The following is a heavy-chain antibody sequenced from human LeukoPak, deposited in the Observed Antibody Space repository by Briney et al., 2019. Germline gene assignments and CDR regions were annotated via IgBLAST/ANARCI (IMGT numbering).Heavy chain of an antibody. Sequence: SETLSLTCTVSGGSISSSSYYWGWIRQPPGKGLEWIGSIYYSGSTYYNPSLKSRVTISVDTSKNQFSLKLSSVTAADTAVYYCARILVYYYYYMDVWGKGTTVTVSS. J-gene: IGHJ6*03. CDR3: ARILVYYYYYMDV. CDR2: IYYSGST. D-gene: IGHD2-15*01. CDR1: GGSISSSSYY. V-gene: IGHV4-39*01.